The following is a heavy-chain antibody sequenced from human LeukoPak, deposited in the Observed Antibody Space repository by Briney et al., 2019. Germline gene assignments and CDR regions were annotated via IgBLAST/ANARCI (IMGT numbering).Heavy chain of an antibody. V-gene: IGHV7-4-1*02. Sequence: ASVKVSCKASGYTFTNYAMNWVRQAPGQGLEWMGWIHPSTGNPTYAQDFTGRFVFSLDTSVSTTYLQISSLKAEDTAVYYCARAYQRLGQLSLPDYWGQGTLVTVSS. J-gene: IGHJ4*02. CDR1: GYTFTNYA. CDR2: IHPSTGNP. D-gene: IGHD3-16*02. CDR3: ARAYQRLGQLSLPDY.